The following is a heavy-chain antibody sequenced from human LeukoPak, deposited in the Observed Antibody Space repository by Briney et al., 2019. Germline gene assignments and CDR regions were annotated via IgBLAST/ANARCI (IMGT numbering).Heavy chain of an antibody. Sequence: SETPSLTCTVSGGSISSHYWSWIRQPPGKGLEWIGYIYYSGSTNYNPSLKSRVTISVDTSKNQFSLKLSSVTAADTAVYYCAREYSGSYLDYWGQGTLVTVSS. CDR1: GGSISSHY. CDR3: AREYSGSYLDY. D-gene: IGHD1-26*01. J-gene: IGHJ4*02. V-gene: IGHV4-59*11. CDR2: IYYSGST.